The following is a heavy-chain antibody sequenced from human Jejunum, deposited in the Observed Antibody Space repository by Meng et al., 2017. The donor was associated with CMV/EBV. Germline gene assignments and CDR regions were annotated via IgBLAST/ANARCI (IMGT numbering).Heavy chain of an antibody. Sequence: SCKTSGVTFNNYAITWVRRAPGQGLEWMGRIIPVIGVTHYAQNFQGRVTITADKSTGTGYMELSSLRSGDTAVYYCAYMGAYTYAYEYWGQGTLVTVSS. V-gene: IGHV1-69*04. CDR1: GVTFNNYA. D-gene: IGHD2-2*01. CDR3: AYMGAYTYAYEY. CDR2: IIPVIGVT. J-gene: IGHJ4*02.